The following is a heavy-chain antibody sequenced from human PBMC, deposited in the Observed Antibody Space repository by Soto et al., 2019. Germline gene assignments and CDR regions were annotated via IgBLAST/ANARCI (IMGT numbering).Heavy chain of an antibody. V-gene: IGHV3-23*01. J-gene: IGHJ6*02. CDR2: ISGSGGST. CDR1: GFTFSSYA. CDR3: VPAAIRGYYYYYGMDV. D-gene: IGHD2-2*02. Sequence: GSLRLSGAASGFTFSSYAMSWVRQAPGKGLEWVSAISGSGGSTYYADSVKGRFTISRDNSKNTLYLQMNSLRAEDTAVYYSVPAAIRGYYYYYGMDVWGQGTTVTVSS.